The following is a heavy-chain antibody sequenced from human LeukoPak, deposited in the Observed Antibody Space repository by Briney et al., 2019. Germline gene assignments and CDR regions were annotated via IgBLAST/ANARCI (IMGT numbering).Heavy chain of an antibody. J-gene: IGHJ4*02. V-gene: IGHV1-69*04. D-gene: IGHD5-24*01. CDR3: ARAEDGYNYSGGFDY. Sequence: GASVKVSFKASGGTFSSYAISWVRQAPGQGLEWMGRIIPILGIANYAQKFQGRVTITTDESTSTAYMELSSLRSEDTAVYYCARAEDGYNYSGGFDYWGQGTLVTVSS. CDR2: IIPILGIA. CDR1: GGTFSSYA.